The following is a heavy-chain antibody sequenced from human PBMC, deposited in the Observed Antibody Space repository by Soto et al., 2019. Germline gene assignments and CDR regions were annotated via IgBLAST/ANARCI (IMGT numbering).Heavy chain of an antibody. J-gene: IGHJ6*02. CDR3: ARDSVPPAAMLSLYYYGMDV. V-gene: IGHV4-61*01. Sequence: SETLSLTCTVSGGSVSSGSYYWSWIRQPPGKGLEWIGYIYYSGSTNYNPSLKSRVTISVDTSKNQFSLKLSSVTAADTAVYYCARDSVPPAAMLSLYYYGMDVWGQGTTVTVSS. CDR2: IYYSGST. CDR1: GGSVSSGSYY. D-gene: IGHD2-2*01.